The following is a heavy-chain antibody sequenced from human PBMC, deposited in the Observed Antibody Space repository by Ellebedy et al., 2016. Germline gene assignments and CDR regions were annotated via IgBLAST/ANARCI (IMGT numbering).Heavy chain of an antibody. V-gene: IGHV1-8*01. D-gene: IGHD5-12*01. Sequence: ASVKVSCXASGYTFNNHDINWVRQAPGQGLEWLGWMTPNSGQTGYAQKFQGRLTMTRNTSISTAYLELSSLRSEDTAVYYCARRGLRFVSYFAMDVWGQGTTVTVSS. CDR1: GYTFNNHD. CDR3: ARRGLRFVSYFAMDV. J-gene: IGHJ6*02. CDR2: MTPNSGQT.